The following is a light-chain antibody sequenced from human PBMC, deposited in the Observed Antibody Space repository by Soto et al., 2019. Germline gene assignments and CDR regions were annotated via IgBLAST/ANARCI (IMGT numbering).Light chain of an antibody. V-gene: IGLV1-40*01. Sequence: QSALTQPPSVSGAPGQRVTISCTGSSSNIGAGYDVHWYQQLPGTAPKLLIYGDNQRPSGVPDRFSGSKSGTSASLAITGLRAEDEADYYCQSYDSSLSGSRVFGTGTKVTVL. CDR3: QSYDSSLSGSRV. CDR1: SSNIGAGYD. J-gene: IGLJ1*01. CDR2: GDN.